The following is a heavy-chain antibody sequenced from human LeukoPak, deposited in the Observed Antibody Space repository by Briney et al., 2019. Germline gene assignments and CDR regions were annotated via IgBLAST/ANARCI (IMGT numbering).Heavy chain of an antibody. CDR3: AREGGDTAMRDYYYGMDV. D-gene: IGHD5-18*01. CDR1: GFTFSSYG. J-gene: IGHJ6*02. V-gene: IGHV3-33*01. Sequence: AGGSLRLSCAASGFTFSSYGMHWVRQAPGKGLEWVAVIWYDGSNKYYGDPVKGRFTISRDNAKNTLYLQMNSLRAEDTAVYYCAREGGDTAMRDYYYGMDVWGQGTTVTVSS. CDR2: IWYDGSNK.